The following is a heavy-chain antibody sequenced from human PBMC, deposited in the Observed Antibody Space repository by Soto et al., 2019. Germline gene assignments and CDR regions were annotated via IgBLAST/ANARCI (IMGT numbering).Heavy chain of an antibody. CDR3: ARGDSQVSSVFDY. V-gene: IGHV4-31*03. CDR1: GGPFPNGGYY. J-gene: IGHJ4*02. D-gene: IGHD3-16*01. CDR2: THYSGDT. Sequence: PSETLSLTCTVSGGPFPNGGYYWSLIRQEPGKGLEWIGYTHYSGDTSYNPSLRSRVTISTDTSKTQFSLRLRSVTSADTAVYYCARGDSQVSSVFDYWGQGMLVTVSS.